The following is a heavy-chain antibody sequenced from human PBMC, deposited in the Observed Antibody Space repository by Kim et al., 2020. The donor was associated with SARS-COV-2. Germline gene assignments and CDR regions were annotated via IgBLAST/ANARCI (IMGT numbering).Heavy chain of an antibody. CDR3: AREYYYGSGSMPPYQYYFDY. Sequence: SQTLSLTCAISGDSVSSNSAAWNWIRQSPSRGLEWLGRTYYRSKWYNDYAVSVKSRITINPDTSKNQFSLQLNSVTPEDTAVYYCAREYYYGSGSMPPYQYYFDYWGQGTLVTVSS. J-gene: IGHJ4*02. CDR1: GDSVSSNSAA. V-gene: IGHV6-1*01. D-gene: IGHD3-10*01. CDR2: TYYRSKWYN.